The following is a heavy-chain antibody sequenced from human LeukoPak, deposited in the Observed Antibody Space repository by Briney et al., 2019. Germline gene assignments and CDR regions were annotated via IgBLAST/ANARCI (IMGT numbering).Heavy chain of an antibody. Sequence: PSETLSLTCTVSGGSISSYYWSWIRQPAGKGLEWIGRIYTSGSTNYNPSLKSRVTMSVDTSKNQFSLKLSSVTAADTAVYYCARGGYYYDSSGYPYFDYWAREPWSPSPQ. CDR1: GGSISSYY. D-gene: IGHD3-22*01. CDR3: ARGGYYYDSSGYPYFDY. CDR2: IYTSGST. V-gene: IGHV4-4*07. J-gene: IGHJ4*02.